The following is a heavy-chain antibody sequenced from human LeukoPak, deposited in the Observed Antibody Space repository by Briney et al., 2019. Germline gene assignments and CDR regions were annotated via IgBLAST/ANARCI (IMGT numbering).Heavy chain of an antibody. CDR1: GYTFTSYG. Sequence: ASVKVSCKASGYTFTSYGISWVRQAPGQGLEWMGWISAYNGNTNYAQRLQGRVTMTTDTSTSTAYMELRSLRSDDTAVYYCARRGGYSYAHYYYGMDVWGQGTTVTVSS. CDR2: ISAYNGNT. D-gene: IGHD5-18*01. J-gene: IGHJ6*02. V-gene: IGHV1-18*01. CDR3: ARRGGYSYAHYYYGMDV.